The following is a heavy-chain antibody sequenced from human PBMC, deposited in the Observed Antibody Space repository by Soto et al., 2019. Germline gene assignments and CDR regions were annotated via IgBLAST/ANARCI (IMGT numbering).Heavy chain of an antibody. Sequence: SETLSLTCAVSGGSISSGGYSWSWIRQPPGKGLEWIGYIYHSGSTYYNQSLKSRVTVSVDRSKNQFSLKVSSVTAADTAVYYCARVPSPWGQGTLVTVSS. J-gene: IGHJ5*02. CDR1: GGSISSGGYS. CDR3: ARVPSP. V-gene: IGHV4-30-2*01. CDR2: IYHSGST.